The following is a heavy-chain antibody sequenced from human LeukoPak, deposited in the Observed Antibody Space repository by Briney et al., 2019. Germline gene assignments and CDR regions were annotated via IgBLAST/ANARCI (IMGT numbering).Heavy chain of an antibody. CDR1: GFTFSSYG. V-gene: IGHV3-53*01. Sequence: QPGRSLRLSCAASGFTFSSYGMHWVRQAPGQGLEWVSVIYFGGTTYYADSVKGRFTISRDNSKNTVYLQMNSLRVEDTAVYYCARGDGVYVYWGQGTLVTVSS. D-gene: IGHD5/OR15-5a*01. CDR2: IYFGGTT. J-gene: IGHJ4*02. CDR3: ARGDGVYVY.